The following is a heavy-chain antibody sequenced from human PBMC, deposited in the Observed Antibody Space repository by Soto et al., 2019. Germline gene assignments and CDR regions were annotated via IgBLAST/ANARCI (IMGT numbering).Heavy chain of an antibody. Sequence: QVQLQESGPGLVKPSQTLSLTCTVSGGSIIDGQTYLNWIRQHPERGLDWMGYINCRGTTNYSPARKNRILISLYTFKNQFSLRLASVTAADTGVSYCARDSPGVAPYWGQGTLVIVSS. D-gene: IGHD2-15*01. J-gene: IGHJ4*02. CDR3: ARDSPGVAPY. CDR2: INCRGTT. CDR1: GGSIIDGQTY. V-gene: IGHV4-31*03.